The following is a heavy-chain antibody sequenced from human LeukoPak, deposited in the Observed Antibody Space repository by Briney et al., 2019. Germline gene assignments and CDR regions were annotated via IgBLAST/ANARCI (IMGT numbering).Heavy chain of an antibody. CDR3: ASQGVYGYSSSWYPLYYFDY. CDR2: IYYNGST. V-gene: IGHV4-39*01. Sequence: GSLRLSCAASGVTVSSNHMSWVRQPPGKGLEWIGSIYYNGSTYYNPSLKSRVTISVDTSKNQFSLKLSSVTAADTAVYYCASQGVYGYSSSWYPLYYFDYWGQGTLVTVSS. J-gene: IGHJ4*02. CDR1: GVTVSSNH. D-gene: IGHD6-13*01.